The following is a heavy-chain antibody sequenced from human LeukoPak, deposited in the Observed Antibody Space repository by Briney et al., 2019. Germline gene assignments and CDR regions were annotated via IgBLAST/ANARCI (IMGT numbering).Heavy chain of an antibody. D-gene: IGHD1-26*01. J-gene: IGHJ4*02. V-gene: IGHV3-49*04. CDR1: GFTVSSNY. CDR3: TRDYPLYSGSHNTPNDY. CDR2: IRSKAYGGTT. Sequence: GGSLRLSCAASGFTVSSNYMSWVRQAPGKGLEWVGFIRSKAYGGTTEYAASVKGRFTISRDDSKSIAYLQMNSLKTEDTAVYYCTRDYPLYSGSHNTPNDYWGQGTLVTVSS.